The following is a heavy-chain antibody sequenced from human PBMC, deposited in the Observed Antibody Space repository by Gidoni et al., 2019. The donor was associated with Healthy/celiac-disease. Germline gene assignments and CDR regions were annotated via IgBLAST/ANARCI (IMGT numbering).Heavy chain of an antibody. CDR2: IYHSGST. Sequence: QVQLQESGPGLVKPSETLSLTCAVSGYSISSGYYWGWIRQPPGKGLEWIGSIYHSGSTYYNPSLKSRVTISVDTSKNQFSLKLSSVTAADTAVYYCARDSGTIWYFDLWGRGTLVTVSS. CDR3: ARDSGTIWYFDL. CDR1: GYSISSGYY. J-gene: IGHJ2*01. V-gene: IGHV4-38-2*02. D-gene: IGHD1-7*01.